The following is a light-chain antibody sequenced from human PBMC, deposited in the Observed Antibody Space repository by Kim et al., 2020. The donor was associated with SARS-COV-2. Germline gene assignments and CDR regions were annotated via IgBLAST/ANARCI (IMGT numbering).Light chain of an antibody. J-gene: IGLJ3*02. CDR2: QDT. Sequence: VTQGQTANITCSGDKLGDKYAFWYQQQPGQSPVLLIYQDTKRPSGIPERFSGSNSGITATLTISETQTMDEADYYCQAWDRSTAVFGGGTQLTVL. CDR1: KLGDKY. V-gene: IGLV3-1*01. CDR3: QAWDRSTAV.